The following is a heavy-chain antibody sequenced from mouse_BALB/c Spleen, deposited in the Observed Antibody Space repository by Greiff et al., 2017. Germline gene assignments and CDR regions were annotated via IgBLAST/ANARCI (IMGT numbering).Heavy chain of an antibody. CDR2: INPSTGYT. CDR3: ARSYGLAWFAY. D-gene: IGHD2-10*02. CDR1: GYTFTSYW. V-gene: IGHV1-7*01. Sequence: QVQLQQSGAELAKPGASVKMSCKASGYTFTSYWMHWVKQRPGQGLEWIGYINPSTGYTEYNQKFKDKATLTADKSSSTAYMQLSSLTSEDSAVYYCARSYGLAWFAYWGQGTLVTVSA. J-gene: IGHJ3*01.